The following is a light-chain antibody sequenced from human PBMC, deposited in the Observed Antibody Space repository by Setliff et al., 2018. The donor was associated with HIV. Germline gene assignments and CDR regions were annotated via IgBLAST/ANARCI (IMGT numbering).Light chain of an antibody. Sequence: IQLTQSPSSLSASVGDRVTITCRASQDISNNLAWFQQKPGKVPKRLIYAASSLQSGVPSRFSGSGSGTEFTLTINSLQPEDFASYYCLQHNIHPWTFGQGTKVDIK. CDR1: QDISNN. V-gene: IGKV1-17*03. J-gene: IGKJ1*01. CDR2: AAS. CDR3: LQHNIHPWT.